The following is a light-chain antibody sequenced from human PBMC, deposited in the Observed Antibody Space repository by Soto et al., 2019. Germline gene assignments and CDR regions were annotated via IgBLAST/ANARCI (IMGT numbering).Light chain of an antibody. J-gene: IGLJ2*01. CDR3: AAWDDSLNVPV. V-gene: IGLV1-44*01. Sequence: QLVLTQPPSASGTPGQRVTISCSGSSSNIGSNPVNWYQQLPGTAPKLLIYRNNQWPSGVPDRFSGSKSGSSASLAISGLQSEDEADYYCAAWDDSLNVPVFGGGTQLTVL. CDR1: SSNIGSNP. CDR2: RNN.